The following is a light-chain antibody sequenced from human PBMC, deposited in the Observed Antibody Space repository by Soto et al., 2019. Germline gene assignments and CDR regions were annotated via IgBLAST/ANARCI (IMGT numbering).Light chain of an antibody. CDR2: DAS. CDR1: QSVSRY. Sequence: EIVLTQCPGTLSLSPGERATLSCRASQSVSRYLAWSQQKPGQAPSLLIYDASYRATGTPARFSGSGSGTDFILTISSLEPEDFAIYYCQQRSTWITFGQGTRLEIK. J-gene: IGKJ5*01. CDR3: QQRSTWIT. V-gene: IGKV3-11*01.